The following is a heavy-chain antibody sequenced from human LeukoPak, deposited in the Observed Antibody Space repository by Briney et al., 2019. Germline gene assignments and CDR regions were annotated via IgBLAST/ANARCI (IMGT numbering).Heavy chain of an antibody. CDR2: IIPIFGTT. CDR1: GGTFSSYA. J-gene: IGHJ4*02. D-gene: IGHD3-10*01. Sequence: GASVKVSCKASGGTFSSYAISWVRQAPGQGLEWMGGIIPIFGTTNYAQKFQDRVTITADKSTSTAYMELSSLRSEDTAVYYCARDHGSGSDQADYWGQGTLVTVSS. CDR3: ARDHGSGSDQADY. V-gene: IGHV1-69*06.